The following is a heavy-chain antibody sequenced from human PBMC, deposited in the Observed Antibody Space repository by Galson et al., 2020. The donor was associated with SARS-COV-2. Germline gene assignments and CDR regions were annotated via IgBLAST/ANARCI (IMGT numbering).Heavy chain of an antibody. J-gene: IGHJ4*02. Sequence: SESLSLTCAVYGGSFSGYYWSWIRQPPGKGLEWIGEINHSGSTNYNPSLKSRVTISADTSKNQFSLKLSSVTAADTAVYYCARGSLRSSGYTHYWGQGTLVTVSS. D-gene: IGHD3-22*01. CDR2: INHSGST. V-gene: IGHV4-34*01. CDR1: GGSFSGYY. CDR3: ARGSLRSSGYTHY.